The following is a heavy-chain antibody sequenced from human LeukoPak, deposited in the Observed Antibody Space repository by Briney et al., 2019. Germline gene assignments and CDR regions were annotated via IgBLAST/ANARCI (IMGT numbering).Heavy chain of an antibody. J-gene: IGHJ4*02. V-gene: IGHV3-21*01. Sequence: GGSLRLSCAASGFTFSNHGMNWVRQAPGKGLEWVSSISSSSSYIYYADSVKGRFTISRDNAKNSLYLQMNSLRAEDTAVYYCASLHLGAFDYWGQGTLVTVSS. CDR1: GFTFSNHG. CDR2: ISSSSSYI. D-gene: IGHD1-26*01. CDR3: ASLHLGAFDY.